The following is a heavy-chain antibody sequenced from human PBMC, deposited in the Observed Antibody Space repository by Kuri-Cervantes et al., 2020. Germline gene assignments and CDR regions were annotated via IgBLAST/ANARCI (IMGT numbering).Heavy chain of an antibody. J-gene: IGHJ6*02. CDR1: GFTFSSYG. V-gene: IGHV3-30*03. CDR3: ARAYGMDV. CDR2: ISYDGSNK. Sequence: GESLKISCAASGFTFSSYGMHWVRQAPGKGLEWVAVISYDGSNKYYADSVKGRFTISRDNSKNTLYLQMNSLRAEDTAVYYCARAYGMDVWGQGTTVTVSS.